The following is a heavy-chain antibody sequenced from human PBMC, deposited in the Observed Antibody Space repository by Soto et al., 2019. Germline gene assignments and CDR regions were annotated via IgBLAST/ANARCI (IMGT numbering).Heavy chain of an antibody. V-gene: IGHV4-31*03. J-gene: IGHJ5*02. D-gene: IGHD6-13*01. Sequence: TLSLTCTVSGGSISSGGYYWSWIRQHPGKGLEWIGYIYYSGSTYYNPSLKSRVTISVDTSKNQFSLKLSSVTAADTAVYYCARDLSDYSSRTPHNWFDPWGQGTLVTVSS. CDR2: IYYSGST. CDR3: ARDLSDYSSRTPHNWFDP. CDR1: GGSISSGGYY.